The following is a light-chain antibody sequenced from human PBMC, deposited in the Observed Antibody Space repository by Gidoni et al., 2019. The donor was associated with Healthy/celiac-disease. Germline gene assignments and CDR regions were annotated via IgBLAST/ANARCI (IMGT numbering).Light chain of an antibody. J-gene: IGKJ1*01. CDR3: QKMGT. CDR2: GAS. V-gene: IGKV3-20*01. CDR1: QSVSSSY. Sequence: EIALTQSPRTLSSSPGETATLSCRASQSVSSSYLAWYQQKPGQAPRLLIYGASSRATGIPDRFSGSGSGTDFTLTISRLEPEDFAVYYCQKMGTFGQGTKVEIK.